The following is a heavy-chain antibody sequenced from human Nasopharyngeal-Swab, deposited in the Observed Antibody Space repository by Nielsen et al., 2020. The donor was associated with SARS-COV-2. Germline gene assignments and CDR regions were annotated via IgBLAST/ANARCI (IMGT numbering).Heavy chain of an antibody. CDR1: GFTFSSYG. V-gene: IGHV3-33*01. CDR2: IWYDGSNK. Sequence: GESLKLSCAASGFTFSSYGMHWVRQAPGKGLEWVAVIWYDGSNKYYADSVKGRLTISRDNSKNTLYLQMNSLRAEDTAVYYCARDLSVNDLGGDYWGQGTLVTVSS. D-gene: IGHD1-1*01. J-gene: IGHJ4*02. CDR3: ARDLSVNDLGGDY.